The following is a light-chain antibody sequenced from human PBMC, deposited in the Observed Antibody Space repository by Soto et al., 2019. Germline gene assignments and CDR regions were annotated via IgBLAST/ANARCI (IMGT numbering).Light chain of an antibody. CDR3: QASDSRLSGSDV. Sequence: QSVLTQPPSVSGAPGQRVTISCTGSSSNIGAGYDVNWYQQLPGTAPKLLIFGDSNRPSGVPDRFSGSKSGTTAYLANTGVQADDEADYYCQASDSRLSGSDVFGTGTKLTVL. CDR2: GDS. CDR1: SSNIGAGYD. J-gene: IGLJ2*01. V-gene: IGLV1-40*01.